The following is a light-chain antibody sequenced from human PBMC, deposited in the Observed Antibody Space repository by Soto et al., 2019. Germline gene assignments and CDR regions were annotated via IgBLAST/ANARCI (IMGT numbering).Light chain of an antibody. CDR1: SSDVGGYND. V-gene: IGLV2-14*01. Sequence: QSALTQPASVSGSPGQSITISCTGSSSDVGGYNDVSWYQQHPGKAPKLMIYEDSNRPSGVSNRFSGSKSGNSASLAISGLQAEDEADYYCRSYTSSLTRYVFGAGTKLTVL. J-gene: IGLJ1*01. CDR3: RSYTSSLTRYV. CDR2: EDS.